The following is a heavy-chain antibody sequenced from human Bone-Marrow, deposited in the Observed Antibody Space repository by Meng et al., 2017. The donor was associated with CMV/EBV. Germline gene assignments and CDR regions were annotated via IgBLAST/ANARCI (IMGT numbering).Heavy chain of an antibody. V-gene: IGHV3-53*01. J-gene: IGHJ4*02. D-gene: IGHD5-18*01. CDR1: GFTVSSNY. CDR3: ARGLRGYSYGSGFDY. Sequence: GGSLRLSCAASGFTVSSNYMSWVRQAPGKGLEWVSVIYSGGSTYYADSVKGRFTISRDNSKNTLYLQMNSPRAEDTAVYYCARGLRGYSYGSGFDYCGQGTLVAVSS. CDR2: IYSGGST.